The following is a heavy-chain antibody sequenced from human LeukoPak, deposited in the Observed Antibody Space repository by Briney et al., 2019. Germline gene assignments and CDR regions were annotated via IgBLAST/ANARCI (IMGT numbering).Heavy chain of an antibody. V-gene: IGHV3-21*01. CDR1: GFTFSSYS. D-gene: IGHD2-2*02. CDR2: ISSSSSYI. Sequence: GGSLRLSCAASGFTFSSYSMNWVRQAPGKGLEWVSSISSSSSYIYYADSVKGRFTISRDNAKNSLYLQMNSLRAEDTAVCYCASFTYCSSTSCYTRVFDYWGQGTLVTVSS. J-gene: IGHJ4*02. CDR3: ASFTYCSSTSCYTRVFDY.